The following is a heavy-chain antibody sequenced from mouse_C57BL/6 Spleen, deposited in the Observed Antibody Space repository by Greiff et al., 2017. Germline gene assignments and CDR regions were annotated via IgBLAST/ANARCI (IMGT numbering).Heavy chain of an antibody. CDR1: GYTFTSYW. D-gene: IGHD4-1*01. V-gene: IGHV1-55*01. CDR2: IYPGSGST. Sequence: VQLQQPGAELVKPGASVKMSCKASGYTFTSYWITWVKQRPGQGLEWIGDIYPGSGSTNYNEKFKSKATLTVDTSSSTAYMQLSSLTSEDSAVYYCARSGANWDWFAYWGQGTLVTVSA. CDR3: ARSGANWDWFAY. J-gene: IGHJ3*01.